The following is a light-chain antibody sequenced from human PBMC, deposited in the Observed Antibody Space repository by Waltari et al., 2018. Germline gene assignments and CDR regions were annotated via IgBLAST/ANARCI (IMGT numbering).Light chain of an antibody. CDR1: QCIGRW. J-gene: IGKJ1*01. Sequence: DIQMTQSPSTLSASVGDRVTITCRASQCIGRWLAWYQQKPGKAPKLLIHRASSLESGVPSRFSGSGSETDFTFTISSLQPDDFATYYCQQYNSYPRTFGQGTKVEIK. CDR3: QQYNSYPRT. V-gene: IGKV1-5*03. CDR2: RAS.